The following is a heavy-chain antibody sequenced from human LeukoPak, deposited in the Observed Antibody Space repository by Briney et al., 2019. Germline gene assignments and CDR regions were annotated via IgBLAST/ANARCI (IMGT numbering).Heavy chain of an antibody. D-gene: IGHD3-3*01. CDR3: STTHYNFGDLDH. Sequence: GGSLRLSCAASGFTVSSNYMSWVRQAPGKGLEWVGHIKTKTDGGTTDYAAPVKDRFTISRDDPKNTVYLQMNSLKTEDTAVYYCSTTHYNFGDLDHWGQGTLVTVSS. CDR2: IKTKTDGGTT. V-gene: IGHV3-15*01. CDR1: GFTVSSNY. J-gene: IGHJ4*02.